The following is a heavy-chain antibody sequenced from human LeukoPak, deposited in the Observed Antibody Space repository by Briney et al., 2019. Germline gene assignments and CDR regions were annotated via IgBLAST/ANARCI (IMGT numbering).Heavy chain of an antibody. J-gene: IGHJ6*03. CDR2: FNDSGST. CDR3: ARVRLPPYYYYYYYMDV. V-gene: IGHV4-34*01. D-gene: IGHD5-18*01. Sequence: SETLSLTCAVYGGSFSGYSWTWSRQPPGKGLELIGEFNDSGSTNYNPSLKSRVTISVDTSKNQFSLKLTSLTAADTAVYYCARVRLPPYYYYYYYMDVWAKEPRSPSP. CDR1: GGSFSGYS.